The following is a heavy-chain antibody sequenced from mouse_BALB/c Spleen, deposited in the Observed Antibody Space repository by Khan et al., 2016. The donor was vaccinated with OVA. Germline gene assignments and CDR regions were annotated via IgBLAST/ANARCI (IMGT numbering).Heavy chain of an antibody. D-gene: IGHD2-14*01. CDR3: ARSTYRYAFAY. CDR2: MIYSGDT. CDR1: GDSITSGY. V-gene: IGHV3-8*02. Sequence: EVQLQESGPSLVKPSQTLSLTCSVTGDSITSGYWTWIRKFPGNKLEYMGYMIYSGDTYYNPSLKSRISITRHTSKNQYYLQLKYVTTEDTATYYCARSTYRYAFAYWGQGTLVTVSA. J-gene: IGHJ3*01.